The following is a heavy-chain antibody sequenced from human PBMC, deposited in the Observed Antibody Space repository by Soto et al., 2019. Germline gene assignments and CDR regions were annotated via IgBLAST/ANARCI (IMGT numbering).Heavy chain of an antibody. D-gene: IGHD3-3*01. CDR1: GFAFNTYS. V-gene: IGHV3-21*01. Sequence: EAQLVESGGSLVKPGGSLRLSCAASGFAFNTYSMNWVRQAPGKGLEWVSSITASSSFIYYADSVKGRFTTSRDNTKHSLYLQMNSLRAEDTAVYFCARDAITIFGVVVIPDDAFDMWGQGTLVTVSS. J-gene: IGHJ3*02. CDR3: ARDAITIFGVVVIPDDAFDM. CDR2: ITASSSFI.